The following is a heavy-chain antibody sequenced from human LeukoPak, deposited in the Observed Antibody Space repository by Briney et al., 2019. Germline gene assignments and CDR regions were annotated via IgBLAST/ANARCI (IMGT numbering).Heavy chain of an antibody. CDR2: IWYDGSNK. CDR3: ARDYYDSSGYSSYNWFDP. V-gene: IGHV3-33*01. D-gene: IGHD3-22*01. Sequence: PGGSLRLSCAASGFTFSSYGMHWVRQAPGKGLEWVAVIWYDGSNKYYADSVKGRFTISRDNSKNTLYLQMNSLRAEDTAVYYCARDYYDSSGYSSYNWFDPWGQGTLVTVSS. J-gene: IGHJ5*02. CDR1: GFTFSSYG.